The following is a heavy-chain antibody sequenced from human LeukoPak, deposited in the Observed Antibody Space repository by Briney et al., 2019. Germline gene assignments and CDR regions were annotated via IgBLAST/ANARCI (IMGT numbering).Heavy chain of an antibody. J-gene: IGHJ5*02. Sequence: PSETLSLTCTVSGGSISSYYWSWIRQPPGKGLEWIGYIYYSGSPNYNPSLKSRVTISVDTSKNQFSLKLSSVTAADTAVYYCARASYSSGWSLNHWGQGTLVTVSS. CDR3: ARASYSSGWSLNH. D-gene: IGHD6-19*01. V-gene: IGHV4-59*12. CDR1: GGSISSYY. CDR2: IYYSGSP.